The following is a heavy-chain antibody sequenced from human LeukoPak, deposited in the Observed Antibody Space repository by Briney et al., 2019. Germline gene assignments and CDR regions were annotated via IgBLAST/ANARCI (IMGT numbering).Heavy chain of an antibody. CDR3: ARAMTAAAAPTDAFDI. Sequence: GGSLRLSCAASGFTFSSYWMHWVRQAPGKGLVWVSRINSDGSSTSYADSVKGRFTISRDNAKNSLYLQMNSLRAEDTAVYYCARAMTAAAAPTDAFDIWGQGTMVTVSS. CDR1: GFTFSSYW. J-gene: IGHJ3*02. CDR2: INSDGSST. D-gene: IGHD6-25*01. V-gene: IGHV3-74*01.